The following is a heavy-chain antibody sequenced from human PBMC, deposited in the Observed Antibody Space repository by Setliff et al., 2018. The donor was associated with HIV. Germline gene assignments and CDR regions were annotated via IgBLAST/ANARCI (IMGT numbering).Heavy chain of an antibody. CDR1: GGSIDNNKYY. D-gene: IGHD2-2*01. CDR3: VTSSSWSSRLNF. J-gene: IGHJ4*02. CDR2: IYQSGNT. V-gene: IGHV4-39*07. Sequence: PSETLSLTCSVSGGSIDNNKYYWTWIRQPPGKGLEWIGSIYQSGNTNYNPSLESRLTISVDTSKNQFSLKLTSVTAADTAVYYCVTSSSWSSRLNFWGPGMLVTVSS.